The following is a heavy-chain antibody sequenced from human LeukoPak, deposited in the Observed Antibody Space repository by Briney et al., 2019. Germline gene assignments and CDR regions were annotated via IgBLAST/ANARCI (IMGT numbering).Heavy chain of an antibody. V-gene: IGHV5-51*01. CDR3: ARTTMVRGVTRHFDY. Sequence: AESLKISCKCSGYSFTSYWIGWVRQMPGKGLEWMWIIYPGDSDTRYSPSFQGQVTISADKSISTAYLQWSSLKASDTAMYYCARTTMVRGVTRHFDYWGQGTLVTVSS. J-gene: IGHJ4*02. CDR1: GYSFTSYW. D-gene: IGHD3-10*01. CDR2: IYPGDSDT.